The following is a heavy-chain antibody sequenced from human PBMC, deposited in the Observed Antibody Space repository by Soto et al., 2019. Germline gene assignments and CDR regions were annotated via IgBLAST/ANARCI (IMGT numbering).Heavy chain of an antibody. V-gene: IGHV1-24*01. CDR2: FDPEDGET. D-gene: IGHD3-3*01. J-gene: IGHJ4*02. CDR3: TTGQRPIRFLEWLSRYYFDY. Sequence: QVQLVQSGAEVKKPGASVKVSCKVSGYTLTELSMHWVRQAPGKGLEWMGGFDPEDGETIYEQKFQGRVTMTEDTSTDTAYMELSSLTSEDTAVYYCTTGQRPIRFLEWLSRYYFDYWGQGTLVTVSS. CDR1: GYTLTELS.